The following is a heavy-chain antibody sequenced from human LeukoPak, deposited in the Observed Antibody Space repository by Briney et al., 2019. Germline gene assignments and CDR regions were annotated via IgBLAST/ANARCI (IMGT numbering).Heavy chain of an antibody. CDR1: GFTFSSYW. D-gene: IGHD6-13*01. Sequence: GGSLRLSCAASGFTFSSYWMNWVRQAPGKGLEWVASIRQDGGEKSYVDSVKGRFTLSRDNTKNSLYLQMSSLRAEDTAVYYCARDGTAAGLYFDLWGQGTLVTVSS. CDR3: ARDGTAAGLYFDL. CDR2: IRQDGGEK. V-gene: IGHV3-7*01. J-gene: IGHJ4*01.